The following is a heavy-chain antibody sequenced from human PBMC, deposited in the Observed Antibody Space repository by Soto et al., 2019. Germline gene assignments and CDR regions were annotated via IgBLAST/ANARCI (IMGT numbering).Heavy chain of an antibody. CDR1: GGPVTSGSYQ. CDR3: ARDNPNYYDISGYHFFDY. CDR2: VYYSGRA. Sequence: SETLSLTCTVSGGPVTSGSYQWTWTRQPPGKGLERIGDVYYSGRANYNPSLKSRVTISIDTSKSQFSLNLSSVTAADTAVYYCARDNPNYYDISGYHFFDYWSPGTLVTVSS. D-gene: IGHD3-22*01. J-gene: IGHJ4*02. V-gene: IGHV4-61*01.